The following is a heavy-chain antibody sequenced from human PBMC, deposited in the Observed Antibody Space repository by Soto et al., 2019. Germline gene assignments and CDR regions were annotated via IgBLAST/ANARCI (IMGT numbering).Heavy chain of an antibody. D-gene: IGHD5-18*01. V-gene: IGHV4-39*01. Sequence: QLQLQESGPGLVKPSETLSLTCTVSGDSISSSDYYWGWIRQPPGKGLEWIGNMYYGGSASYNPSLKSRVTISVDTSKNQVSLKLSSLTAADTAVCICVSGYPWVGFDYWGQGTLVTVSS. J-gene: IGHJ4*02. CDR3: VSGYPWVGFDY. CDR1: GDSISSSDYY. CDR2: MYYGGSA.